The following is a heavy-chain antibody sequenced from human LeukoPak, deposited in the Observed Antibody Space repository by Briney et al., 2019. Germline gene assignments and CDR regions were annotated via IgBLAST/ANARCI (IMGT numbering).Heavy chain of an antibody. CDR3: ARGQAGTRFDY. V-gene: IGHV1-2*02. CDR1: GYTFTGYY. CDR2: IDPNSGGT. Sequence: RASVKVSCKASGYTFTGYYIHWVRQAPGQGLEWMGWIDPNSGGTNYAQKFQGRVTMTRDTSISTAYMELSALRSDDTAVYYCARGQAGTRFDYWGQGALVTVSS. J-gene: IGHJ4*02. D-gene: IGHD6-13*01.